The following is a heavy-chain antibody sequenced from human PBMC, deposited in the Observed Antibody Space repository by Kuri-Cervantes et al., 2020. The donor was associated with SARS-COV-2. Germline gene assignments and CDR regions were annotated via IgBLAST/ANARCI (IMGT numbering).Heavy chain of an antibody. CDR3: ARTVAYCSGGSCYSHYYYGMDV. D-gene: IGHD2-15*01. CDR2: INHSGST. V-gene: IGHV4-39*07. CDR1: GGSISSSSYY. J-gene: IGHJ6*02. Sequence: SETLSLTFTVSGGSISSSSYYWGWIRQPPGKGLEWIGEINHSGSTNYNPSLKSRVTISVDTSKNQFSLKLSSVTAADTAVYYCARTVAYCSGGSCYSHYYYGMDVWGQGTTVTVSS.